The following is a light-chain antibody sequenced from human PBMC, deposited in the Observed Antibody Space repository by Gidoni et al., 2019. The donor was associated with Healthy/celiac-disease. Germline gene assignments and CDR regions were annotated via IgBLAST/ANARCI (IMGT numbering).Light chain of an antibody. V-gene: IGKV3-20*01. Sequence: EIVLPQPPGTLSLSPGERATLSCRASQSVSSSYLAWYQQKPGQAPRLLIYGASSRATGIPDRFSGIGSGTDFTLTISRLEPEDFAVYYCQQYGSSPSTFGPGTKVDIK. CDR2: GAS. J-gene: IGKJ3*01. CDR1: QSVSSSY. CDR3: QQYGSSPST.